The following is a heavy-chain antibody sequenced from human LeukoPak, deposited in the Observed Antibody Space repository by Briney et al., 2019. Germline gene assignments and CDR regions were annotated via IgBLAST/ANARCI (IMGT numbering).Heavy chain of an antibody. Sequence: GASVKVSCKTSGYAFGSQDINWVRQATGQGLEWVGYMNPNSGNSGYAQKFLGRVTLTTDTSISTAYMELSGLRSEDTAVYYCARGPQRGPYQPLLEWLPCGDYWGQGTLVTVSS. CDR2: MNPNSGNS. V-gene: IGHV1-8*02. CDR1: GYAFGSQD. CDR3: ARGPQRGPYQPLLEWLPCGDY. J-gene: IGHJ4*02. D-gene: IGHD2-2*01.